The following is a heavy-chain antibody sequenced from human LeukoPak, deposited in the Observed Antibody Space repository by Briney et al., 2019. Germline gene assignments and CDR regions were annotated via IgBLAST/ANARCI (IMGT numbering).Heavy chain of an antibody. Sequence: GGSLRLSCTASGFTFSGYSMSWVRQAPGKGLEWVSSIGSTSTYMYYADSVKGRFTISRDNAKNSLYLQMNSLRAEDTAVYYCARGRDYGGDSVRAFDIWGQGTMVTVSS. CDR2: IGSTSTYM. J-gene: IGHJ3*02. D-gene: IGHD4-23*01. CDR3: ARGRDYGGDSVRAFDI. CDR1: GFTFSGYS. V-gene: IGHV3-21*01.